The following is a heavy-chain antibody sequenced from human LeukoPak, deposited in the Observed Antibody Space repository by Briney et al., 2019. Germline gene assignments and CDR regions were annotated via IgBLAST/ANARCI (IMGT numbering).Heavy chain of an antibody. V-gene: IGHV1-69*13. Sequence: GASVKVSCKASGGTFSSYAISWVRQAPGQGLEWMGGIIPIFGTANYAQKFQGRVTITADESTSTAYMELSSLRSEDTAVYYCARAFMLGFGELFEGENWFDPWGQGTLVTVSS. J-gene: IGHJ5*02. CDR3: ARAFMLGFGELFEGENWFDP. CDR1: GGTFSSYA. D-gene: IGHD3-10*01. CDR2: IIPIFGTA.